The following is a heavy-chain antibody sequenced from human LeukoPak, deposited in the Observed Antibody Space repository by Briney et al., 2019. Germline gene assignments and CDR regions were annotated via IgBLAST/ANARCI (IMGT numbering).Heavy chain of an antibody. CDR3: ARYVVRLRLVDY. Sequence: PGGSLRLSCAASGFTFSDYYMSWIRQAPGKGLEWISYISSSSSYTNYADSVKGRFTISSDNAKNSLYLQMNRLRTEDTAVYYCARYVVRLRLVDYWGQGTLVTVSS. CDR1: GFTFSDYY. D-gene: IGHD5-12*01. CDR2: ISSSSSYT. J-gene: IGHJ4*02. V-gene: IGHV3-11*06.